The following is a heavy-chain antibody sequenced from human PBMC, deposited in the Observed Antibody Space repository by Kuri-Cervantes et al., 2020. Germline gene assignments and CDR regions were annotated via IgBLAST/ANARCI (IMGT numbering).Heavy chain of an antibody. CDR1: GGSFSGYY. D-gene: IGHD3-22*01. J-gene: IGHJ4*02. Sequence: LSLTCAVYGGSFSGYYWSWIRQPPGKGLEWVAVIWYDGSNKYYADSVKGRFTISRDNSKNTLYLQMNSLRAEDTAVYYCARNRGTYYYDSSGYWGQGTLVTVSS. CDR3: ARNRGTYYYDSSGY. CDR2: IWYDGSNK. V-gene: IGHV3-33*08.